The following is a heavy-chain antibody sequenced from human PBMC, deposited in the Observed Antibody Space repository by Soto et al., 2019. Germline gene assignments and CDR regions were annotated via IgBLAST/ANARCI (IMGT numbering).Heavy chain of an antibody. CDR3: ARVRRQVVVLRFLELLSPSWFDP. Sequence: QVQLQQWGAGLLKPSETLSLTCAVYGGSFSGYYWSWIRQPPGKGLEWIGEINHSGSTNYYPSLKSRVTISVGTDKNEFCLKLSSVKSADMAVYYCARVRRQVVVLRFLELLSPSWFDPWGQGTLVSVSS. CDR2: INHSGST. CDR1: GGSFSGYY. V-gene: IGHV4-34*01. D-gene: IGHD3-3*01. J-gene: IGHJ5*02.